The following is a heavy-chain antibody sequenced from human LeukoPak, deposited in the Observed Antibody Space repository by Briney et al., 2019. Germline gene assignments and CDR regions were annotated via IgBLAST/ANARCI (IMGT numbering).Heavy chain of an antibody. CDR3: ARGRRVRLVAGTDYFDY. V-gene: IGHV1-2*06. Sequence: ASVKVSCKASGYTFTGYYMHWVRQAPGQGREWMGRINPNSGGTNYAQKFQGRVTMTRDTSISTAYMELSRLRSDDTAVYYCARGRRVRLVAGTDYFDYWGQGTLVTVSS. CDR2: INPNSGGT. J-gene: IGHJ4*02. CDR1: GYTFTGYY. D-gene: IGHD6-19*01.